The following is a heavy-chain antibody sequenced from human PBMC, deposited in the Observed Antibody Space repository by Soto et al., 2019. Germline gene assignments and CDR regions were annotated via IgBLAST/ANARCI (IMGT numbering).Heavy chain of an antibody. CDR2: ISAYNGNT. J-gene: IGHJ4*02. CDR1: GYTFTSYG. CDR3: ARQAYPHDILTGPRLYYFDY. D-gene: IGHD3-9*01. V-gene: IGHV1-18*01. Sequence: ASVKVSCTASGYTFTSYGISWVRQAPGQGLEWMGWISAYNGNTNYAQKLQGRVTMTTDTSTSTAYMELRSLRSDDTAVYYCARQAYPHDILTGPRLYYFDYWGQGTLVTVSS.